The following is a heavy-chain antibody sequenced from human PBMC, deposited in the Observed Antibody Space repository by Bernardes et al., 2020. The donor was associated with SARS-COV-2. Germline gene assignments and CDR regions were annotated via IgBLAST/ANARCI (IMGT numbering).Heavy chain of an antibody. J-gene: IGHJ4*02. CDR3: ARQFYCSGGVCLDY. V-gene: IGHV4-59*08. CDR2: IYSSGST. Sequence: SETLSLTCTVSGGSISSYYWSWIRQPPGKGLEWIGYIYSSGSTNYNPSLKSRVTISVDTSMNQFSLTLSSVTTADTAVYYCARQFYCSGGVCLDYWGQGTLVTVSS. CDR1: GGSISSYY. D-gene: IGHD2-8*02.